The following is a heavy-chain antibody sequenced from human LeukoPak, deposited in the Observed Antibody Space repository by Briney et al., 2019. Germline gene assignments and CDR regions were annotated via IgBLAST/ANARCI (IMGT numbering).Heavy chain of an antibody. CDR3: ATGAAKYYDSSGYRFPVLGI. J-gene: IGHJ3*02. Sequence: ASVKVSCKVSGYTLTELSMHWVRQAPGKGLEWVGGFDPEDGETIYAQKFQGRVTMTEDTSTDTAYMELSSLRSEDTAVYYCATGAAKYYDSSGYRFPVLGIWGQGTMVTVSS. CDR1: GYTLTELS. CDR2: FDPEDGET. D-gene: IGHD3-22*01. V-gene: IGHV1-24*01.